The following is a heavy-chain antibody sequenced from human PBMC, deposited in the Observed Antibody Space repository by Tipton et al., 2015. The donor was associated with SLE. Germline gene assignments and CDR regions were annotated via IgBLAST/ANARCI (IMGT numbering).Heavy chain of an antibody. J-gene: IGHJ5*02. Sequence: TLSLTCVVSGYPIRSGYYWSCIRQPPGKGLEWIGTISHPGTTYYNPSLKSRATISVDTSKNQFSLKLDSVTAADTAVYYCARNIEWELLRWFDPWGQGTLVTVSS. V-gene: IGHV4-38-2*01. CDR1: GYPIRSGYY. D-gene: IGHD1-26*01. CDR3: ARNIEWELLRWFDP. CDR2: ISHPGTT.